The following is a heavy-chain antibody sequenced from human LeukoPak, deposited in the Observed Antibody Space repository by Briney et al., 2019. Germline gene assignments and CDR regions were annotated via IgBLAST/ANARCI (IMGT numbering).Heavy chain of an antibody. D-gene: IGHD6-6*01. CDR3: ARGVGGSIAAPDY. CDR2: ISYDGSNK. V-gene: IGHV3-30*04. CDR1: GFTFSSYA. J-gene: IGHJ4*02. Sequence: GGSLRLSCAASGFTFSSYAMHWVRQAPGKGLEWVAVISYDGSNKYYADSVKGRFTISRDNSKNTLYLQMNSLRAEDTAVYYCARGVGGSIAAPDYWGQGTLVTVSS.